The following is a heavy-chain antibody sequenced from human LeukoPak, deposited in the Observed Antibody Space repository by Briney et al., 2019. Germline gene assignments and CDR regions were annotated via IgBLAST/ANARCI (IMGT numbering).Heavy chain of an antibody. Sequence: SETLSLTCAAYGGSFSGYYWSWIRQPPGKGLEWIGEINHSGSTNYNPSLKSRVTISVDTSKNQFPLKLSSVTAADTAVYYCARASGGDYGSGSYYKTFDYWGQGTLVTVSS. CDR3: ARASGGDYGSGSYYKTFDY. CDR1: GGSFSGYY. D-gene: IGHD3-10*01. CDR2: INHSGST. J-gene: IGHJ4*02. V-gene: IGHV4-34*01.